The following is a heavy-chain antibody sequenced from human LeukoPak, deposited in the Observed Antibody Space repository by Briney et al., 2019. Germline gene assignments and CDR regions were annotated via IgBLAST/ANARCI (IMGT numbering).Heavy chain of an antibody. CDR1: GYTFTSYA. Sequence: ASVKVSCKASGYTFTSYAMHWVRQAPGQRLEWMGWINAGNGNTKYSQKFQGRVTITRDTSTSTAYMELSSLRSEDTAVYYCARDSQYGDYIPGVSWFDPWGQGTLVTVSS. J-gene: IGHJ5*02. CDR3: ARDSQYGDYIPGVSWFDP. V-gene: IGHV1-3*01. CDR2: INAGNGNT. D-gene: IGHD4-17*01.